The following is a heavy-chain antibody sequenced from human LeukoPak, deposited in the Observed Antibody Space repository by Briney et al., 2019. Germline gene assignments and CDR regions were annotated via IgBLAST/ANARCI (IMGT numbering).Heavy chain of an antibody. CDR1: GFIFSSYS. V-gene: IGHV3-48*01. CDR2: ISSSSTSK. D-gene: IGHD4-23*01. CDR3: ARDMTTVVTPSRGFDY. Sequence: PGGSLRLSCAVSGFIFSSYSMNWVRQAPGKGLEWVSHISSSSTSKYYADSVKGRFTISRDNSKNTLYLQMNSLRAEDTAVYYCARDMTTVVTPSRGFDYWGQGTLVTVSS. J-gene: IGHJ4*02.